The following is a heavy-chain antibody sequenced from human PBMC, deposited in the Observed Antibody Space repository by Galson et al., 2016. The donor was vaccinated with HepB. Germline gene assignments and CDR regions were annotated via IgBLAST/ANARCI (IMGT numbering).Heavy chain of an antibody. D-gene: IGHD5-18*01. V-gene: IGHV4-39*01. CDR1: GCSSTGRGSW. J-gene: IGHJ6*02. CDR2: AQHTGTT. Sequence: SETLSLTCTVSGCSSTGRGSWWGWIRLPPGKGLEWIGTAQHTGTTVYNPSLKSRSTISRDSGNHSLSLQMNSLRPEDAAVYYCARLYRYGYRENYYGMDVCCQGTTVTVSS. CDR3: ARLYRYGYRENYYGMDV.